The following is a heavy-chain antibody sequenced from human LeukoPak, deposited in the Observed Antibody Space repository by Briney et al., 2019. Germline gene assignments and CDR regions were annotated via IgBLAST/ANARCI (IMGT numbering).Heavy chain of an antibody. CDR1: GGTFSSYA. V-gene: IGHV1-69*04. CDR2: IIPILGIA. CDR3: AINNYDYVWGSYRPGGAFDI. D-gene: IGHD3-16*02. J-gene: IGHJ3*02. Sequence: ASVKVSCKASGGTFSSYAISWVRQAPGQGLEWMGRIIPILGIANYAQKFQGRLTITRDTSASTAYMELSSLRSEDTAVYYCAINNYDYVWGSYRPGGAFDIWGQGTMVTVSS.